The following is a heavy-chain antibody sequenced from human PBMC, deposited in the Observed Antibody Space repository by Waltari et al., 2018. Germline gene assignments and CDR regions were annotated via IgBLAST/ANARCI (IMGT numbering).Heavy chain of an antibody. J-gene: IGHJ6*02. D-gene: IGHD2-8*01. CDR3: ARGCTNGVCYHYYGMDV. V-gene: IGHV1-69*01. CDR1: GGTFSSYA. CDR2: IIPILGTA. Sequence: QVQLVQSGAEVKKPGSSVKVSCKASGGTFSSYAISWVRQAPGQGLEWMVGIIPILGTANYAQKFQGRVTITADESTSTAYMELSSLRSEDTAVYYCARGCTNGVCYHYYGMDVWGQGTTVTVSS.